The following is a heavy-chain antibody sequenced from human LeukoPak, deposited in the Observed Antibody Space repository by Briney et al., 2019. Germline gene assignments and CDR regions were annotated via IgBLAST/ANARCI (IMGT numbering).Heavy chain of an antibody. Sequence: SETLSLTCAVYGGSFSGYYWSWIRQPPGKGLEWIGETNHSGSTNYNPSLKSRVTISVDTSKNQFSLKLSSVTAADTAVYYCARDYYYDSSGYYYYFDYWGQGTLVTVSS. J-gene: IGHJ4*02. CDR1: GGSFSGYY. CDR2: TNHSGST. V-gene: IGHV4-34*01. CDR3: ARDYYYDSSGYYYYFDY. D-gene: IGHD3-22*01.